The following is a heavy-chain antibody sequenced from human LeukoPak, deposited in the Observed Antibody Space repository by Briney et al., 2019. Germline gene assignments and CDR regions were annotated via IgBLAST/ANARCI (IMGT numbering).Heavy chain of an antibody. D-gene: IGHD3-10*01. CDR3: ATMVRGKDY. CDR2: INHSGST. V-gene: IGHV4-34*01. CDR1: GGSFSGYY. Sequence: SETLSLTCAVYGGSFSGYYWSWIRQPPGKGLEWIGEINHSGSTNYNPSLKSRVTISVDTSKNQFSLKLNSVTAADTAVYYCATMVRGKDYWGQGTLVTVSS. J-gene: IGHJ4*02.